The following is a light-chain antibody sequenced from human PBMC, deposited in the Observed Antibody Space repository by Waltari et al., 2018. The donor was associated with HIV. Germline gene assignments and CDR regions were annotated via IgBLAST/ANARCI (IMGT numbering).Light chain of an antibody. Sequence: SSLNPPAPLSGSPGQSIPLSLTGTSGEVGGYNSVSWYQQKPRKAPQFIMYDVIERPTAGSTRRSGSNSGNTAVPTTVCVQADDEDDYYCSSYTASSALDVVFGGGTKLTVL. V-gene: IGLV2-14*03. CDR1: SGEVGGYNS. J-gene: IGLJ2*01. CDR2: DVI. CDR3: SSYTASSALDVV.